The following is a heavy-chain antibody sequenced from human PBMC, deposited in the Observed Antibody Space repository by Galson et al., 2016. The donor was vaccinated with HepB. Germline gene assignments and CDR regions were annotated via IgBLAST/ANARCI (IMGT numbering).Heavy chain of an antibody. CDR1: GFTFSSYA. V-gene: IGHV3-23*01. CDR2: ISTSGGST. CDR3: AKVVGTATYGYLQY. J-gene: IGHJ1*01. D-gene: IGHD1-26*01. Sequence: CLRLSCAASGFTFSSYAMSWVRQAPGKGLEWVSAISTSGGSTYYADSVQGRFTISRDNSKNTLYLQVNSLRVEDTAVYYCAKVVGTATYGYLQYWGQGTLVSVSS.